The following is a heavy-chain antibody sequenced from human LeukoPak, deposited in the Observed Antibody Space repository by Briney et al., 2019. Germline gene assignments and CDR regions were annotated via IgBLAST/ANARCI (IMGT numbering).Heavy chain of an antibody. CDR2: IYYSGST. D-gene: IGHD6-13*01. V-gene: IGHV4-30-4*01. CDR1: GGSISSGDYY. Sequence: SQTLSLTCSVSGGSISSGDYYWSWIRQPPGKGLEWIGYIYYSGSTYYNPSLKSRVTISVDTSKNQFSLKLSSVTAAGTAVYYCARDHRVAAAGSVDYWGQGTLVTVSS. CDR3: ARDHRVAAAGSVDY. J-gene: IGHJ4*02.